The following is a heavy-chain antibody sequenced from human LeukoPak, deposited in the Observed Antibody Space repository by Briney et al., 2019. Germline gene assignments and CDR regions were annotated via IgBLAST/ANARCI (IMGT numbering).Heavy chain of an antibody. V-gene: IGHV3-23*01. CDR2: ISASGGST. CDR1: GFTFSSSA. J-gene: IGHJ4*02. Sequence: GGSLRLSCAASGFTFSSSAMSWVRQVPGKGLEWVSGISASGGSTSYADSVRGRFTISRDNSKNTLYLQMNSLRAEDTAVYYCAREVIVAAGNYFDYWGQGTLVAVSS. D-gene: IGHD6-13*01. CDR3: AREVIVAAGNYFDY.